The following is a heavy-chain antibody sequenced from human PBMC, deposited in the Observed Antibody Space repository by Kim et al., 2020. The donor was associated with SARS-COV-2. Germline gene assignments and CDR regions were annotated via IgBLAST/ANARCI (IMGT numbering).Heavy chain of an antibody. CDR3: ASETRTSDSSCFPNY. D-gene: IGHD2-15*01. V-gene: IGHV3-11*06. J-gene: IGHJ4*02. Sequence: DSVKRRLTISRDNAKISLYLQMLSLRAEDTAVYYCASETRTSDSSCFPNYWGQGTLVTVSS.